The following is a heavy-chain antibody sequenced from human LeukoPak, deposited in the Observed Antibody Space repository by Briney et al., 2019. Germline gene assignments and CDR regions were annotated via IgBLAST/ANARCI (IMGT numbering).Heavy chain of an antibody. CDR3: ARWYPYYFDY. D-gene: IGHD6-13*01. J-gene: IGHJ4*02. CDR1: GGSFSGYY. Sequence: SETLSLTCAVYGGSFSGYYWSWIRQPPGKGLEWIGEINHSGSTNYNPSLKSRVTISVDTSKNQFSLKLSSVTAADTAVYYCARWYPYYFDYWGQGTLVTVSS. V-gene: IGHV4-34*01. CDR2: INHSGST.